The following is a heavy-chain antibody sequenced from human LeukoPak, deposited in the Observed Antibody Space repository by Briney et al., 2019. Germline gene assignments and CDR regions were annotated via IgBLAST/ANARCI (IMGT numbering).Heavy chain of an antibody. CDR3: ARESITMIVVVQVDWFDP. D-gene: IGHD3-22*01. Sequence: SVKVSCKASGGTFSSYAISWVRQAPGQGLEWMGRIIPILGIANYAQRFQGRVTITADKSTSTAYMELSSLRSEDTAVYYCARESITMIVVVQVDWFDPWGQGTLVTVSS. CDR2: IIPILGIA. J-gene: IGHJ5*02. CDR1: GGTFSSYA. V-gene: IGHV1-69*04.